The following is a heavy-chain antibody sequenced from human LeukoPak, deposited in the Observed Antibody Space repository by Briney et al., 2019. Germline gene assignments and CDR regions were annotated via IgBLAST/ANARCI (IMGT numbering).Heavy chain of an antibody. Sequence: ASVKVSCKASGYTFTGYYMHWVRQAPGQGLEWMGWINPNSGGTNYAQKFQGRVTMTRDTSISTAYMELSRLRSDDTAVYYCARVSSIAVAGTRDYWGQGTLVTVSP. CDR2: INPNSGGT. V-gene: IGHV1-2*02. J-gene: IGHJ4*02. D-gene: IGHD6-19*01. CDR1: GYTFTGYY. CDR3: ARVSSIAVAGTRDY.